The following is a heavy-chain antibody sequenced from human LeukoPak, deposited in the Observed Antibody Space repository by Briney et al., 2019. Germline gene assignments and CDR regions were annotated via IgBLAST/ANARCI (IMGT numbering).Heavy chain of an antibody. Sequence: GGSLRLSCAPSGFTFSDYYMSWIRQAPGKGLEWVSYISSSGSTIYYADSVKGRFTISRDNAKNSLYLQMNSLRAEDTAVYYCARYSNYYNWFDPWGQGTLVTVSS. D-gene: IGHD4-11*01. CDR2: ISSSGSTI. CDR3: ARYSNYYNWFDP. J-gene: IGHJ5*02. CDR1: GFTFSDYY. V-gene: IGHV3-11*04.